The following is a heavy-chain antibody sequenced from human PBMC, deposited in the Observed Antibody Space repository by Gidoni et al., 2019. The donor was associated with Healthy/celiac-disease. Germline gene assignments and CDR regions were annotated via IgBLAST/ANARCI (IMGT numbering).Heavy chain of an antibody. CDR2: ISYDGSNK. CDR1: GFTFSSYA. Sequence: QVQLVESGGGVVPPGRSLRLSCAASGFTFSSYALHWFRQAPGKGLGWVAFISYDGSNKYDADSVKGRFTISRDNSKNTLYLQMNSLRAEDTAVYYCARDQVPIMITFGGVIPNSAFDIWGQGTMVTVSS. D-gene: IGHD3-16*02. CDR3: ARDQVPIMITFGGVIPNSAFDI. J-gene: IGHJ3*02. V-gene: IGHV3-30-3*01.